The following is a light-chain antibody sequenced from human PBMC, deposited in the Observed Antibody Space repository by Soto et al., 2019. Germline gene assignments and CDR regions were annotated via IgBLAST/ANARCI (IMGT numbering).Light chain of an antibody. V-gene: IGKV1-5*01. CDR2: EAT. Sequence: DIQMTQSPSTLSASVGDRVIITRRASQSIDTWLAWYQHKPGRAPEVLISEATSLERGVPSRFSGSGSGTEFSLTISSLQPDDFATYYCQQYSSHSGTFGQGTKLEVK. CDR1: QSIDTW. J-gene: IGKJ2*01. CDR3: QQYSSHSGT.